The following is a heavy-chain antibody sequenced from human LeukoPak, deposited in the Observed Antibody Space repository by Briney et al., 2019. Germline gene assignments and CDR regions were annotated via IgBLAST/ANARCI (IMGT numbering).Heavy chain of an antibody. CDR3: AKDKSRDDFWSGYDPY. D-gene: IGHD3-3*01. J-gene: IGHJ4*02. Sequence: PGGSLRLSCAASGFTFDDYAMHWIRQAPGKGLEWVSLISWDGGSTYYADSVKGRFTISRDNSKNSLYLQMNSLRAEDTALYYCAKDKSRDDFWSGYDPYWGQGTLVTVSS. CDR1: GFTFDDYA. CDR2: ISWDGGST. V-gene: IGHV3-43D*03.